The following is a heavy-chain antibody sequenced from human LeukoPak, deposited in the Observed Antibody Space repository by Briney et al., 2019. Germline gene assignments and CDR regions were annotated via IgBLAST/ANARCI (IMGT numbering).Heavy chain of an antibody. CDR2: ISGSGGGT. CDR3: ARGTRNGLDHYFDS. Sequence: GGSLRLSCAVSGITLSNYAISWVRQAPGKGLEWVAGISGSGGGTNYADSVKGRFTISRDNPKNTLYLQMNNLRADDTAVYFCARGTRNGLDHYFDSWGQGTQVTVTS. J-gene: IGHJ4*02. D-gene: IGHD1-7*01. CDR1: GITLSNYA. V-gene: IGHV3-23*01.